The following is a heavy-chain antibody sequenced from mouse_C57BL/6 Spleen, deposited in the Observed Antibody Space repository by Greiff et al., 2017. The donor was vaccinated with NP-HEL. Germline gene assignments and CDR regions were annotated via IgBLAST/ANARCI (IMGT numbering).Heavy chain of an antibody. V-gene: IGHV2-2*01. D-gene: IGHD1-1*01. Sequence: VMLVESGPGLVQPSPSLSITCTVSGFSLTSYGVHWVRQSPGQGLEWLGVIWRGGSTDYNAAFISRLSISKDNSKSQVFFIMNSLQADDTSIDYCSRKGYYGSLDDWGQGTTLTVSS. CDR2: IWRGGST. CDR1: GFSLTSYG. CDR3: SRKGYYGSLDD. J-gene: IGHJ2*01.